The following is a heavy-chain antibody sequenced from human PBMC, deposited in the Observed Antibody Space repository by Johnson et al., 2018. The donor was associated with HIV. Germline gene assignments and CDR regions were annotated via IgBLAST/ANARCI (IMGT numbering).Heavy chain of an antibody. CDR2: IYSGGST. V-gene: IGHV3-66*01. J-gene: IGHJ3*02. CDR3: ARDEVHAFDI. Sequence: VQLVESGGGLVKPGGSLRLSCAASGFTVSRNYMNWVRQAPGKGLEWVSVIYSGGSTHYADSVKGRFTISRDNSKNTLYLQMNSLRAEDTAVYYCARDEVHAFDIWGQGTMVTVSS. D-gene: IGHD4/OR15-4a*01. CDR1: GFTVSRNY.